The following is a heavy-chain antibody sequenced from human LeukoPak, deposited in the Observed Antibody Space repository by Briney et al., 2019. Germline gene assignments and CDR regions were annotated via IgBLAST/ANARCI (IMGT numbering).Heavy chain of an antibody. D-gene: IGHD2-21*02. CDR1: GGSISSGGYY. Sequence: ASQTLSLTCTVSGGSISSGGYYWSWIRQHPGKGLEWIGYIYYSGSTYYNPSLKSRVTISVDTSKNQFSLKLSSVTAADTAVYYCARAPLAYCGGDCYSGALDIWGQGTMVTVSS. CDR2: IYYSGST. CDR3: ARAPLAYCGGDCYSGALDI. J-gene: IGHJ3*02. V-gene: IGHV4-31*03.